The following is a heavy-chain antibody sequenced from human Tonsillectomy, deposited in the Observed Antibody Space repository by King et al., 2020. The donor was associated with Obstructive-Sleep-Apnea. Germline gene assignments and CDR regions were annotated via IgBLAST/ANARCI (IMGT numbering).Heavy chain of an antibody. J-gene: IGHJ5*02. Sequence: QLQESGPGLVKPSETLSLTCTVSGGSISSSSYYWGWIRQPPGKGLEWIGSIYDTGSTYYNPSLKSRVTISVDTTRNQFSLKLSSVTAADTAIYYCARDQGSYWYGADWFDPWGQGTLVTVSS. CDR3: ARDQGSYWYGADWFDP. CDR2: IYDTGST. CDR1: GGSISSSSYY. V-gene: IGHV4-39*07. D-gene: IGHD3-10*01.